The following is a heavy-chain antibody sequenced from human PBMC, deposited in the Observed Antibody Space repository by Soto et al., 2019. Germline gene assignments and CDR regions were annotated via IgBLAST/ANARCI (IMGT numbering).Heavy chain of an antibody. Sequence: PSETLSLTCTVSGGSISSGDYYWSWIRQPPGKGLEWIGYIYYSGSTYYNPSLKSRVTISVDTSKNQFSLKLSSVTAADTAVYYCARAWVKRPYGMDVWGQGTTVTVSS. V-gene: IGHV4-30-4*01. D-gene: IGHD3-22*01. CDR2: IYYSGST. CDR1: GGSISSGDYY. CDR3: ARAWVKRPYGMDV. J-gene: IGHJ6*02.